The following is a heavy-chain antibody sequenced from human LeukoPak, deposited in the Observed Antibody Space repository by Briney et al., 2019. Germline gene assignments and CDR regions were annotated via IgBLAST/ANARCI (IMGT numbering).Heavy chain of an antibody. V-gene: IGHV4-59*01. D-gene: IGHD3-22*01. CDR3: ARDRAHYYYDSSGSIGYYYYGMDV. Sequence: SETLSLTCTVSGGSISSYYWSWIRQPPGKGLEWIGYIYYSGSTYYNPSLKSRVTISVDTSKNQFSLKLSSVTAADTAVYYCARDRAHYYYDSSGSIGYYYYGMDVWGQGTTVTVSS. J-gene: IGHJ6*02. CDR2: IYYSGST. CDR1: GGSISSYY.